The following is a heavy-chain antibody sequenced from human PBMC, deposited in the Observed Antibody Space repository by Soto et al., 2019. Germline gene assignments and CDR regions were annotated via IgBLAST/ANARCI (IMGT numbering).Heavy chain of an antibody. CDR3: ARAVLPATAPFDY. CDR1: GGSISNYY. CDR2: IYYSGST. V-gene: IGHV4-59*01. D-gene: IGHD2-2*01. Sequence: QVQLQESGPRLVKPSETLSLTCIVSGGSISNYYWSWIRQPPGKGLECIGYIYYSGSTNYNPSLQSRVTISVDTSKNQFSLKLSSVTAADTAVYYCARAVLPATAPFDYWGQGTLVTVSS. J-gene: IGHJ4*02.